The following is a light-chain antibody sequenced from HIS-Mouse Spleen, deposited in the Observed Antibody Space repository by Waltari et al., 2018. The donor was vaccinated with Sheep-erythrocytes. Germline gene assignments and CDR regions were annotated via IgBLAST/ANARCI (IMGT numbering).Light chain of an antibody. V-gene: IGLV2-23*01. J-gene: IGLJ3*02. CDR1: SSDVGSFNL. CDR3: CSYAGSSTPWV. CDR2: EGS. Sequence: QSALTHPASVSGSPGQSITISCTRTSSDVGSFNLVSWYQQHPGKAPKLMIYEGSKRPSGVSNRFSGSKSGNTASLTISGLQAEDEADYYCCSYAGSSTPWVFGGGTKLTVL.